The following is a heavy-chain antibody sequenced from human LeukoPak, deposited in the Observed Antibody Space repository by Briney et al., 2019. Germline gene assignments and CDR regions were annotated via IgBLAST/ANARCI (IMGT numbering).Heavy chain of an antibody. CDR1: GGSIRSYY. D-gene: IGHD4-23*01. CDR3: ARGRNDNGGMFFDS. CDR2: ISYSGYT. V-gene: IGHV4-59*01. Sequence: PSETLSLTCTVSGGSIRSYYWNWIRQAPGKGLEWVGFISYSGYTSYSPPLKSRVAISVNPAKSPFSLRLNSMTAADPAIYYCARGRNDNGGMFFDSWAQGNLVTVSS. J-gene: IGHJ4*02.